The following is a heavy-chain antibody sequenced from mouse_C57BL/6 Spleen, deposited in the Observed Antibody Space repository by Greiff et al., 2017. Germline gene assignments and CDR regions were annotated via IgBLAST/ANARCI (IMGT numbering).Heavy chain of an antibody. CDR3: AIEGAAQATSFAY. D-gene: IGHD3-2*02. Sequence: QVQLKQSGAELVKPGASVKVSCKASGYTFTSYWMHWVKQRPGQGLEWIGRIHPSDSDTNYNQKFKGKATLTVDKSSSTAYMQLSSLTSEDSAVYYCAIEGAAQATSFAYWGQGTLVTVSA. J-gene: IGHJ3*01. V-gene: IGHV1-74*01. CDR2: IHPSDSDT. CDR1: GYTFTSYW.